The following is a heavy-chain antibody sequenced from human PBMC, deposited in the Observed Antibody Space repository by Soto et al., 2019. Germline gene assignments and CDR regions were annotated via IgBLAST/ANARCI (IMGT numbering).Heavy chain of an antibody. J-gene: IGHJ4*02. CDR3: ARGSMATINGAITFGGVISPPFDY. CDR2: MNPNSGNT. Sequence: ASVKVSCKASGYTFTSYDINWVRQATGQGLEWMGWMNPNSGNTGYAQKFQGRVTMTRNTSISTAYMELSSLRSEDTAVYYCARGSMATINGAITFGGVISPPFDYWGQGTLVTVSS. D-gene: IGHD3-16*01. V-gene: IGHV1-8*01. CDR1: GYTFTSYD.